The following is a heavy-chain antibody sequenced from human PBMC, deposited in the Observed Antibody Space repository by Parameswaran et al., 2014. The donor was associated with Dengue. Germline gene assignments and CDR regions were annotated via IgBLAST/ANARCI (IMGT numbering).Heavy chain of an antibody. J-gene: IGHJ4*02. CDR2: IGSKAYGGTT. V-gene: IGHV3-49*02. Sequence: RWIRQPPGKGLEWVGFIGSKAYGGTTEYAASVKGRFTISRDDSKSIAYLQMNSLKTEDTAVYYCTRGSAAAGYYFDYWGQGTLVTVSS. CDR3: TRGSAAAGYYFDY. D-gene: IGHD6-13*01.